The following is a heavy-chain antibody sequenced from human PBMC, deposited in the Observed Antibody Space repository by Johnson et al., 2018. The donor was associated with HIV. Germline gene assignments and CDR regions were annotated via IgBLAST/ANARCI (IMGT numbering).Heavy chain of an antibody. Sequence: QVQLVESGGGVVQPGRSLRLSCAASGFTFRTYPMHWVRQAPGKGLEWVAVISYDGSNKYYADSVKGRFTISRDNSKNTLYLQMNSLRAEDTAVYYCAREGPGLSVAGLTDAFDIWGQGTMVTVSS. CDR1: GFTFRTYP. CDR3: AREGPGLSVAGLTDAFDI. J-gene: IGHJ3*02. V-gene: IGHV3-30-3*01. D-gene: IGHD6-19*01. CDR2: ISYDGSNK.